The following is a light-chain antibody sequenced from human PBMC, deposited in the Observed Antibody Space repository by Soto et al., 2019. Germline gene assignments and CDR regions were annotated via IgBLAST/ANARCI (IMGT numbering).Light chain of an antibody. J-gene: IGKJ1*01. CDR1: QGIRTD. Sequence: DIQMTQSPSSLSASVGDRVTITCRVSQGIRTDLGWYQQKPGKAPKRLIYSASSLQSGVPSRFSGSGSGTEFTLTISSLQPDDFATYYCQQYNSYSEWTFGQGTKVDIK. CDR3: QQYNSYSEWT. CDR2: SAS. V-gene: IGKV1-17*01.